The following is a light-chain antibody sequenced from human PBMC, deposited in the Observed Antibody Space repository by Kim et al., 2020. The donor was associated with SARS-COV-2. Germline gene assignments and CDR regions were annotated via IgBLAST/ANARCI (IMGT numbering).Light chain of an antibody. Sequence: SASPRDKVTNTCRLTQNIARYLAWFQQRPGKAPQLLIYAAYTLHTGAPSRFSGSGSGTDFTLTINPLQSEDSATYFCQQYFDFPYTFGQGTKLEI. CDR1: QNIARY. CDR3: QQYFDFPYT. CDR2: AAY. J-gene: IGKJ2*01. V-gene: IGKV1D-8*02.